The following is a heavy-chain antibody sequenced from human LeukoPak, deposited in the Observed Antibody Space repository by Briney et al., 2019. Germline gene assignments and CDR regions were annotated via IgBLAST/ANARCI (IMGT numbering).Heavy chain of an antibody. Sequence: SETLSLTCTVSGGSISNYYLTWIRQPPGKGLEWIGYIYYSGGTNYNPSLKSRVTISVDTSKNQFSLKLTSVTAADTAVYYCARTPGYSGGLDYWGQGTLVTVSS. V-gene: IGHV4-59*01. D-gene: IGHD6-19*01. CDR2: IYYSGGT. CDR3: ARTPGYSGGLDY. CDR1: GGSISNYY. J-gene: IGHJ4*02.